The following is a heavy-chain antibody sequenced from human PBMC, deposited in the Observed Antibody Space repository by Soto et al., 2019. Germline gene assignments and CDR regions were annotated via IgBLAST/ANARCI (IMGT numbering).Heavy chain of an antibody. J-gene: IGHJ4*02. CDR2: INHSGST. Sequence: SETLSLTCAVYGGSFSGYYWSWIRQPPGKGLEWIGEINHSGSTNYNPSLKSRVTISVDTSKNQFSLKLSSVTAADTAVYYCARGRSTYGSGSYYNGVYFDYWGQGTQVTVSS. V-gene: IGHV4-34*01. CDR1: GGSFSGYY. D-gene: IGHD3-10*01. CDR3: ARGRSTYGSGSYYNGVYFDY.